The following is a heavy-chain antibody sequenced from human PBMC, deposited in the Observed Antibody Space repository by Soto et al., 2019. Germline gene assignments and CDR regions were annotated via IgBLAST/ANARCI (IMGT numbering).Heavy chain of an antibody. CDR1: GFTVSSKY. V-gene: IGHV3-66*01. CDR2: IQSGGPT. J-gene: IGHJ6*04. D-gene: IGHD2-15*01. Sequence: EVHLVESGGGLVQPGGSLRLSCAASGFTVSSKYMSWVRQAPGKGLEWVSLIQSGGPTYYADSVKCRFTISRDTSENTLHLQMDRLRAEDTAVYYCARDDVLCDGGRCYGVPLDVCGKGTTVTVSS. CDR3: ARDDVLCDGGRCYGVPLDV.